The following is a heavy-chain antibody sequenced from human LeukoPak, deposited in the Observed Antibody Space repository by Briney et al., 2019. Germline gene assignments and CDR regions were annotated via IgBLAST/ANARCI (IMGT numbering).Heavy chain of an antibody. V-gene: IGHV3-21*01. J-gene: IGHJ4*02. CDR1: GFTFSSYS. D-gene: IGHD1-20*01. CDR2: ISSSSSYI. CDR3: ARYSNWNPTFDY. Sequence: NPGGSLRLSCAASGFTFSSYSMNWVRQAPGKGLEWVSSISSSSSYIYYADSVKGRFTISRDNAKNSLYLQMNSLRAEDTAVYYCARYSNWNPTFDYWGQGTLVTVSS.